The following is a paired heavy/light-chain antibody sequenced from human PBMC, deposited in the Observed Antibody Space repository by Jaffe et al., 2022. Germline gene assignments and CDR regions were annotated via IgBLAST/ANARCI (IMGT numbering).Light chain of an antibody. Sequence: SYVLTQPPSVSVAPGKTARITCGGNNIGSKSVHWYQQKPGQAPVLVIYYDTDRPSGIPERFSGSNSGNTATLTITRVEAGDEADYSCQVWDTSSDRVVFGGGTKLTVL. CDR2: YDT. CDR1: NIGSKS. CDR3: QVWDTSSDRVV. V-gene: IGLV3-21*04. J-gene: IGLJ2*01.
Heavy chain of an antibody. CDR3: ARGPLGGSGSYSSHFHYYMDV. Sequence: QVQLQQWGAGLLKPSETLSLTCAVYGGSFSAYYWSWIRQSPGKGLEWIGEINHSGGTKYNPSLKSRVTISEDTSKNQFSLKLSSVTAADTAVYYCARGPLGGSGSYSSHFHYYMDVWGKGTTATVSS. CDR2: INHSGGT. D-gene: IGHD3-10*01. J-gene: IGHJ6*03. V-gene: IGHV4-34*01. CDR1: GGSFSAYY.